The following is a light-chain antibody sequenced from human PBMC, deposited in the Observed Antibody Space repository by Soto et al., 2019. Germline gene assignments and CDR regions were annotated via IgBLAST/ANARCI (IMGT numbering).Light chain of an antibody. Sequence: QSALTQPASVSGSPGQSITISCTGTNNDVGGYNYVSWYQHHPGKAPKLIIYEVSNRPSGVSSRFSGSKSGNTASLTISGLQADDEADYYCSSYTSSNTFYVFGTGTKVTVL. V-gene: IGLV2-14*01. CDR3: SSYTSSNTFYV. J-gene: IGLJ1*01. CDR2: EVS. CDR1: NNDVGGYNY.